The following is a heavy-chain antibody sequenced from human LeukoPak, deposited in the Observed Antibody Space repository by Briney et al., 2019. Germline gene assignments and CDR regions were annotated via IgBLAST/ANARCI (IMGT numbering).Heavy chain of an antibody. CDR2: ISSSGSTI. CDR3: ARDGPRPTRLLEWTMDV. V-gene: IGHV3-11*01. D-gene: IGHD3-3*01. J-gene: IGHJ6*02. CDR1: GFTFSDYY. Sequence: GGSLRLSCAASGFTFSDYYMSWIRQAPGKGLEWVSYISSSGSTIYYADSVKGRFTISRDNAKNSLYLQMNSLRAEDTAVYYCARDGPRPTRLLEWTMDVWGQGTTVTVSS.